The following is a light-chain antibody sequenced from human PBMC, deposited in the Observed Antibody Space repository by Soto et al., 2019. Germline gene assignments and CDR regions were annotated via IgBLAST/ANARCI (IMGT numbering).Light chain of an antibody. J-gene: IGKJ5*01. CDR3: QQYGTSEII. Sequence: VLTQSPATLSLSPGERATLSCRASQSIHTSLAWYQQKSGKPPRLVIYDSTLRANGVPDRFSGSGSGTDFTLTISRLETEDFAVFYCQQYGTSEIIFGQGTLLEVK. CDR1: QSIHTS. CDR2: DST. V-gene: IGKV3-20*01.